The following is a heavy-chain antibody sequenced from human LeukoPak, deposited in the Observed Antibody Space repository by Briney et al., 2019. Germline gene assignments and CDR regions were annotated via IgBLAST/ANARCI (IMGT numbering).Heavy chain of an antibody. J-gene: IGHJ3*02. CDR3: ARQPFGELFRDAFDI. Sequence: SETLSLTCTVSGGSISTIGYYWGWIRQPPGKGLEWIGSLYYSGSAYYNPSLKSRVTISVDTSKNQFSLKLSSVTAADTAVYYCARQPFGELFRDAFDIWGQGTMVTVSS. V-gene: IGHV4-39*07. CDR2: LYYSGSA. D-gene: IGHD3-10*01. CDR1: GGSISTIGYY.